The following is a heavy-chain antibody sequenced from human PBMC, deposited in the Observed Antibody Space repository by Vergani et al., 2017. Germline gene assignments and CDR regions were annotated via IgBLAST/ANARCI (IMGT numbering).Heavy chain of an antibody. J-gene: IGHJ4*02. CDR2: INTNTGKP. CDR1: GYIFTKYA. V-gene: IGHV7-4-1*02. CDR3: ARESYDILTGPKRGDY. D-gene: IGHD3-9*01. Sequence: QVQLVQSGSELKKPGASVKVSCKASGYIFTKYAINWVRKAPGQGLEWMGWINTNTGKPTYAEGFTGRFVFSLDTSVSAAYLEISGLKTEDTAAYYCARESYDILTGPKRGDYWGQGTLVTVSS.